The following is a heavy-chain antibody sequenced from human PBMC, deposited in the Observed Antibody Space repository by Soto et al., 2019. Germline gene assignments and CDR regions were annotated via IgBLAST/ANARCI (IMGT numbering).Heavy chain of an antibody. CDR3: ARREAVTTFGLLDY. J-gene: IGHJ4*02. CDR1: GFTFSSYS. Sequence: EVQLVESGGGLVKPGGSLRLSCAASGFTFSSYSMNWVRQAPGKGLEWVSSISSSSSYIYYADSVKGRFTISRDNAKNSLYLQMNSLRAEDTAVYYCARREAVTTFGLLDYWGQGTLVTVSS. V-gene: IGHV3-21*01. CDR2: ISSSSSYI. D-gene: IGHD3-16*01.